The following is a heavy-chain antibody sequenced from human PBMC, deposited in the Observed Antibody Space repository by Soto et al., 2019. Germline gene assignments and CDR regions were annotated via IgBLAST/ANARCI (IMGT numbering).Heavy chain of an antibody. V-gene: IGHV4-30-4*01. D-gene: IGHD1-26*01. CDR1: GGSISSGDYY. CDR2: IYYSGST. CDR3: ARGEYSGSYWLDP. Sequence: PSETLSLTCTVSGGSISSGDYYWSWIRQPPGKGLEWIGYIYYSGSTYYNPSLKSRVTISVDTSKNQFSLKLSSVTAADTAVYYCARGEYSGSYWLDPWGQGTLVTVSS. J-gene: IGHJ5*02.